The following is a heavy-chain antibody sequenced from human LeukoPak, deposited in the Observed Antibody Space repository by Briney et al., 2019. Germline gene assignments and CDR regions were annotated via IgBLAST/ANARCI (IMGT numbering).Heavy chain of an antibody. D-gene: IGHD2-15*01. V-gene: IGHV3-9*01. CDR2: ISWNSGSI. J-gene: IGHJ4*02. Sequence: GGSLRLSCAASGFTFDDYAMHWVRQAPGKGLEWVSGISWNSGSIGYADSVKGRFTISRDNSKNTLYLQMNSLRAEDTAVYYCAKEPAVVAAETHVDYWGQGTLVTVSS. CDR1: GFTFDDYA. CDR3: AKEPAVVAAETHVDY.